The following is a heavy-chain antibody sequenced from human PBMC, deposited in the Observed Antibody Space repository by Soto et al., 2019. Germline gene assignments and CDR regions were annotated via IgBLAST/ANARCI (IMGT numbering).Heavy chain of an antibody. Sequence: SETLSLTCTVSGGSISSSSYYWGWIRQPPGKGLEWIGSIYYSGSTYYNPSLKSRVTISVDTSKNQFSLKLSSVTAADTAVYYCDAYDFWSGYLRGMDVWGQGTTVTVPS. D-gene: IGHD3-3*01. CDR1: GGSISSSSYY. CDR3: DAYDFWSGYLRGMDV. CDR2: IYYSGST. V-gene: IGHV4-39*01. J-gene: IGHJ6*02.